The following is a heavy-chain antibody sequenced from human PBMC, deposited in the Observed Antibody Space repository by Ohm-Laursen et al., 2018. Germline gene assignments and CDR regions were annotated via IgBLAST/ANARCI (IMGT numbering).Heavy chain of an antibody. CDR1: GYSITSGYY. Sequence: SDTLSLTCVVSGYSITSGYYWGWIRQPPGKGLEWIGSIYHRGTTYYNPSLKSRVTISVDTSKNQFSLKVSSVTAADTAVYYCARALRSHYFDYWGQGTPVTVSS. J-gene: IGHJ4*02. CDR3: ARALRSHYFDY. CDR2: IYHRGTT. V-gene: IGHV4-38-2*01. D-gene: IGHD3-3*01.